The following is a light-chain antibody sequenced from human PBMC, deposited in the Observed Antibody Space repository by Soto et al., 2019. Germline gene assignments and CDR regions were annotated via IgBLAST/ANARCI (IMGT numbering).Light chain of an antibody. Sequence: QSVLTQPASVSGSLGQSITISCTGTSRDVGNYNYVSWYQHHTGRAPKLVIYVVNNRPAGISNRFSGSKSDNTASLIIFGLQAEDEADYYCSSYTSSSNLIFGGGTKLTVL. CDR3: SSYTSSSNLI. CDR1: SRDVGNYNY. J-gene: IGLJ2*01. CDR2: VVN. V-gene: IGLV2-14*03.